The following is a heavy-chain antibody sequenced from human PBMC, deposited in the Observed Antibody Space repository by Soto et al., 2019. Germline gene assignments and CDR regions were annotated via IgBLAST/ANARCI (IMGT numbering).Heavy chain of an antibody. CDR2: IIPIFDTA. CDR1: GGTFSSYT. Sequence: QVQLVQSGAEVKKPGSSVKVSCKASGGTFSSYTINWVRQAPGQGLEWMGGIIPIFDTANYAQKFQGRVTITADESTSTSYMGVSSLRSEDTAVYYCARNGTLTGYSYGMDVWGQGTTVTVSS. V-gene: IGHV1-69*01. J-gene: IGHJ6*02. CDR3: ARNGTLTGYSYGMDV. D-gene: IGHD1-1*01.